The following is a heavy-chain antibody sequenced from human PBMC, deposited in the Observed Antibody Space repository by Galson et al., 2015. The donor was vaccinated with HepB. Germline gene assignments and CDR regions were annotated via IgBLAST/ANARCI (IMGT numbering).Heavy chain of an antibody. Sequence: SVTVSCKASGSTFTSYPISWVRQAPGQGLEWMGWISAYNGNTNYAQKFQGRVTMTIETSTSTVYMELRSLRSDDTAVYYCARIVEAAFGYWGQGTLVTVSS. V-gene: IGHV1-18*04. CDR1: GSTFTSYP. J-gene: IGHJ4*02. CDR2: ISAYNGNT. CDR3: ARIVEAAFGY. D-gene: IGHD1-26*01.